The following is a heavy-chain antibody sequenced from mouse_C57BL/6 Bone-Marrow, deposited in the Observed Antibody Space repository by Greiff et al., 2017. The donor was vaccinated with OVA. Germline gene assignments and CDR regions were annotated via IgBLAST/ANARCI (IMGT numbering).Heavy chain of an antibody. J-gene: IGHJ4*01. Sequence: QVQLKQSGPGLVQPSQSLSITCTVSGFSLTSYGVHWVRQSPGKGLEWLGVIWSGGSTDYNAAFISRLSISKDNSTSQVFFKMNSLQADDTAIYYCARIPYYYGSSYDYAMDYWGQGTSVTVSS. CDR3: ARIPYYYGSSYDYAMDY. D-gene: IGHD1-1*01. CDR2: IWSGGST. V-gene: IGHV2-2*01. CDR1: GFSLTSYG.